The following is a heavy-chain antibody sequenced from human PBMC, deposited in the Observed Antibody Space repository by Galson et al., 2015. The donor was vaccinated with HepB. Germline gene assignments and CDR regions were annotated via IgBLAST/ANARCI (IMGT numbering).Heavy chain of an antibody. Sequence: PALVKPTQTLTLTCTFSGFSLSTSGMCVSWVRQPPGKALEWLARIDWDDNKYYSTSLKTRLTISKDTSKNQVVLTMTNMDPVDTATYYCARTDYGDFVGWFDPWGQGTLVTVSS. V-gene: IGHV2-70*11. D-gene: IGHD2-21*02. J-gene: IGHJ5*02. CDR3: ARTDYGDFVGWFDP. CDR1: GFSLSTSGMC. CDR2: IDWDDNK.